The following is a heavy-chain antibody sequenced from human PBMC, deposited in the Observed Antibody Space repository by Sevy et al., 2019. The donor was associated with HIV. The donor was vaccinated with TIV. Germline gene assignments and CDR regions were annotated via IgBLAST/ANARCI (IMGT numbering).Heavy chain of an antibody. Sequence: GGSLRLSCAASGFTFTNYAMNWARQAPGKGLEWVSGISDSGDTTHYAESVKGRFTISRDNSKNTVSLQMSSLRAEDTAIYYCAKLPSTVMFREKGYWGQGTRVTVSS. CDR3: AKLPSTVMFREKGY. D-gene: IGHD3-10*01. J-gene: IGHJ4*02. CDR2: ISDSGDTT. CDR1: GFTFTNYA. V-gene: IGHV3-23*01.